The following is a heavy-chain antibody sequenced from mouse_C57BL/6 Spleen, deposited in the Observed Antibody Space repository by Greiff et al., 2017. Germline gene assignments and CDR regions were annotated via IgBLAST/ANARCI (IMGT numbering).Heavy chain of an antibody. J-gene: IGHJ3*01. Sequence: VQLQQSGPELVKPGASVKISCKASGYAFSSSWPNWVKPRSGKGLEWTGRLSPGDGDTNYNSKFKSKDTLTADKSSSTAYMQLSSLTSEDSAVYFCARDYDGFAYWGQGTLVTVSA. CDR1: GYAFSSSW. CDR3: ARDYDGFAY. V-gene: IGHV1-82*01. CDR2: LSPGDGDT. D-gene: IGHD2-4*01.